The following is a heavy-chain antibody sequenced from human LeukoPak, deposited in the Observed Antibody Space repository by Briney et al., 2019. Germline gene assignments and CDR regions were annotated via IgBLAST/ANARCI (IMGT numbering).Heavy chain of an antibody. Sequence: GGSLRLSCAASGFTFSSYAMHWVRQAPGKGLEWVAVISYDGSNKYYADSVKGRFSISRDSSQNTLYLEMSSLTPDDTAVYYCAKVGSSNCLDYWGQGALVTVSS. D-gene: IGHD6-19*01. CDR2: ISYDGSNK. V-gene: IGHV3-30-3*01. CDR3: AKVGSSNCLDY. CDR1: GFTFSSYA. J-gene: IGHJ4*02.